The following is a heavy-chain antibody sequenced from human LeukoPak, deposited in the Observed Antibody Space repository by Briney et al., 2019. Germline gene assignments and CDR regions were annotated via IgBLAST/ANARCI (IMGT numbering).Heavy chain of an antibody. CDR1: GGSFSGYY. Sequence: SETLSLTCAVYGGSFSGYYWSWIRQPPGKGLEWIGEINHSGSTNYNPSLKSRVTISVDTSKNQFSLKLSSVTAAGTAVYYCARVHPRTYYDILTGYYRAQVYYYYYMDVWGKGTTVTVSS. D-gene: IGHD3-9*01. CDR3: ARVHPRTYYDILTGYYRAQVYYYYYMDV. J-gene: IGHJ6*03. V-gene: IGHV4-34*01. CDR2: INHSGST.